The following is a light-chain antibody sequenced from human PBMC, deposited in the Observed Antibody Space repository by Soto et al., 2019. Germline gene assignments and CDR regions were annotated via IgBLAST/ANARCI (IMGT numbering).Light chain of an antibody. CDR1: GTDVGTYNF. CDR3: CSFSGRKTRV. J-gene: IGLJ3*02. V-gene: IGLV2-23*02. Sequence: QSALTQPASVSGSPGQSITISCTGSGTDVGTYNFVSWFQRHPGKAPQLIIYEVTERPSGVSPRFSGSKSVNTASLTISGPRAGDEADYFCCSFSGRKTRVFGGGTKLTVL. CDR2: EVT.